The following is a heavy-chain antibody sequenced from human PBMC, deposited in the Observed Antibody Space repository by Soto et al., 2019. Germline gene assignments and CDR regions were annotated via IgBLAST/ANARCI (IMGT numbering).Heavy chain of an antibody. Sequence: QLQLQESGPGLVKPSETLSLTCTVSGGSISSSSYYWGWIRQPPGKGLEWIGSIYYSGSTYYNPSLKIRVTISVDPSKNQFSLKLSSVTAADTAVYYCAWLDGWGNWFDPWGQGTLVTVSS. CDR2: IYYSGST. D-gene: IGHD6-19*01. CDR1: GGSISSSSYY. V-gene: IGHV4-39*01. CDR3: AWLDGWGNWFDP. J-gene: IGHJ5*02.